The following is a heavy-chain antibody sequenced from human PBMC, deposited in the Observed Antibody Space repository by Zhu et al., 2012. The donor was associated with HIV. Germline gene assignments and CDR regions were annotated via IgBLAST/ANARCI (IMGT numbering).Heavy chain of an antibody. Sequence: QVQLQESGPGLVKPSQTLSLTCSSSGGSISYWSWVRQPPGRGLEWLGYIHYTGTAYYNPSLQSRLSMSVGTSKNQFSLKLTSVTAADTAVYYCARYCTGGACSNYAFDIWGQGTMVTVSS. J-gene: IGHJ3*02. CDR2: IHYTGTA. CDR3: ARYCTGGACSNYAFDI. CDR1: GGSISY. V-gene: IGHV4-30-4*08. D-gene: IGHD2-8*02.